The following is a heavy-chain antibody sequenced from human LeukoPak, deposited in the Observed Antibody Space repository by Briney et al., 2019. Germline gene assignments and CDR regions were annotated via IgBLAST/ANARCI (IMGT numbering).Heavy chain of an antibody. CDR2: INPNSGGT. CDR3: ARDTRYFDWSHFDY. J-gene: IGHJ4*02. V-gene: IGHV1-2*02. CDR1: GYTFTGYY. Sequence: ASVKVSFKASGYTFTGYYMHWVRQAPGQGLEWMGWINPNSGGTNYAQKFQGRVTMTRDTSISTAYMELSRLRSDDTAVYYCARDTRYFDWSHFDYWGQGTLVTVSS. D-gene: IGHD3-9*01.